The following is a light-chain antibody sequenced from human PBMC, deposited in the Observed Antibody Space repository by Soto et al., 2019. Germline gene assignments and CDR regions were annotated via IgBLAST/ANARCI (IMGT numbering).Light chain of an antibody. J-gene: IGKJ1*01. CDR3: QQSDDSPTWT. CDR1: HSVSSSS. CDR2: ATS. V-gene: IGKV3-20*01. Sequence: EIVLTQSPGTLSLSPGERATLSCRASHSVSSSSLAWYQQKPGQAPRLLIYATSSRSTGIPDRFSGSGSGTDFTLTISRLEPEDFAVYYCQQSDDSPTWTFGQGTKVEIK.